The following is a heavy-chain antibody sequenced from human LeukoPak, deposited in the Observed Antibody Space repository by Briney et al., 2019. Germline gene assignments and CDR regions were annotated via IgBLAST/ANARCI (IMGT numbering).Heavy chain of an antibody. J-gene: IGHJ6*03. Sequence: GGSLRLSCAASRFTFSSYGMHWVRQAPGKGLEWVAYIQYDGSNKYYADSVKGRFTISRDNSKNTLYLQMNSLRAEDTAVYYCARDLERITIFGVVIIPGYMDVWGKGTTVTVSS. CDR1: RFTFSSYG. CDR2: IQYDGSNK. D-gene: IGHD3-3*01. V-gene: IGHV3-30*02. CDR3: ARDLERITIFGVVIIPGYMDV.